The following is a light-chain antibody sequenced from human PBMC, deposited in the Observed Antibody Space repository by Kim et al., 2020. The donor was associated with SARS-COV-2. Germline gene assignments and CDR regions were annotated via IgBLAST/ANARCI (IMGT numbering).Light chain of an antibody. V-gene: IGLV3-21*04. CDR1: NLGFNR. J-gene: IGLJ1*01. Sequence: SYELTQPPSVSVAPGKTATITCGGDNLGFNRVHWYQQKPGQAPALVIYFDSYRPAGVSERFSASTTGNMATLTISWVEAGDEADYFCQVWDQVYEFAVFGTGTKVTVL. CDR3: QVWDQVYEFAV. CDR2: FDS.